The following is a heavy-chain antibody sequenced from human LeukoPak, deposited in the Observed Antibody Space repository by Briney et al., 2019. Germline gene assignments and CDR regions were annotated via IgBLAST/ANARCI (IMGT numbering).Heavy chain of an antibody. CDR1: GGSISSYY. J-gene: IGHJ4*02. CDR2: IYYSGST. CDR3: ARLCGGDCYSSRDDY. D-gene: IGHD2-21*02. Sequence: SETLSLTCTVSGGSISSYYWSWIRQPPGKGLEWIGYIYYSGSTNYNPSLKSRVTISVDTSKNQFSLKLSSVTAADTAVYYCARLCGGDCYSSRDDYWGQGTLVTVSS. V-gene: IGHV4-59*12.